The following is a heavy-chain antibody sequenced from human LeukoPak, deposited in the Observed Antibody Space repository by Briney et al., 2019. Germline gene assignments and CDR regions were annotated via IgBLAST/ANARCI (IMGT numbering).Heavy chain of an antibody. D-gene: IGHD6-13*01. CDR1: GGTFSSYA. CDR3: ARAGSSSWYPFDY. J-gene: IGHJ4*02. Sequence: ASVKVSCKASGGTFSSYAISWVRQAPGQGLEWMVGIIPIFGTANYAQKFQGRVTITADESTSTAYMELSSLGSEDTAVYYCARAGSSSWYPFDYWGQGTLVTVSS. CDR2: IIPIFGTA. V-gene: IGHV1-69*13.